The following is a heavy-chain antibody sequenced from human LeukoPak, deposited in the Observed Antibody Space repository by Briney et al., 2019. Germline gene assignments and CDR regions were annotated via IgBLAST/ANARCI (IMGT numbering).Heavy chain of an antibody. CDR2: IYHSGST. V-gene: IGHV4-4*02. CDR3: ARYAADGRTLEF. CDR1: GGSISSSNW. D-gene: IGHD6-13*01. J-gene: IGHJ4*02. Sequence: SETLSLTCAVSGGSISSSNWWSWVRQPPGKGLEWIGEIYHSGSTNYNPSLKSRVTISVDTSKNQFSLKLNSVTAADTAVYYCARYAADGRTLEFWGQGTLVTVSS.